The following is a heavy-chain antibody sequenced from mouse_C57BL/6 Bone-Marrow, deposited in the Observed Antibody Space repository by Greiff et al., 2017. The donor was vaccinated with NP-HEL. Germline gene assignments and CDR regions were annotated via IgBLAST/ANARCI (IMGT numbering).Heavy chain of an antibody. D-gene: IGHD1-1*01. CDR1: GYAFSSYW. CDR3: AREGPIYYYGSSYNFDY. V-gene: IGHV1-80*01. J-gene: IGHJ2*01. CDR2: IYPGDGDT. Sequence: QVQLQQSGAELVKPGASVKISCKASGYAFSSYWMNWVKQRPGKGLEWIGQIYPGDGDTNYNGKFKGKATLTADKSSSTAYMQLSSLTSEDSAVYFCAREGPIYYYGSSYNFDYWGQGTTLTVSS.